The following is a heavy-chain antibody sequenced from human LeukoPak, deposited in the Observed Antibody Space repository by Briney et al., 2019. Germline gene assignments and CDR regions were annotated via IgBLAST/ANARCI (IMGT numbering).Heavy chain of an antibody. V-gene: IGHV3-43*02. CDR3: AKDVGYSSGRGWFDP. D-gene: IGHD6-19*01. CDR1: GFTFDDYA. Sequence: GSLRLSCAASGFTFDDYAMLWVRQAPGKGLEWVSLISGDGGSTYYADSVKGRFTISRDNSKNSLYLQMNSLRTEDTALYYCAKDVGYSSGRGWFDPWGQGTLVTVSS. CDR2: ISGDGGST. J-gene: IGHJ5*02.